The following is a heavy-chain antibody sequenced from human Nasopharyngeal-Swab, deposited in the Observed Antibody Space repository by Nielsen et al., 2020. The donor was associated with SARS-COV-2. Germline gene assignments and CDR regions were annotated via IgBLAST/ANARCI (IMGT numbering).Heavy chain of an antibody. CDR1: GFTFSSYD. CDR2: IGTAGDT. V-gene: IGHV3-13*01. CDR3: ARGKYDSSGYYLGDYYFDY. Sequence: GESLKISCAASGFTFSSYDMDWVRQATGKGLEWVSAIGTAGDTYYPGSVKGRFTISRENAKNSLYLQMNSLRAGDTAVYYCARGKYDSSGYYLGDYYFDYWGQGTLVTVSS. D-gene: IGHD3-22*01. J-gene: IGHJ4*02.